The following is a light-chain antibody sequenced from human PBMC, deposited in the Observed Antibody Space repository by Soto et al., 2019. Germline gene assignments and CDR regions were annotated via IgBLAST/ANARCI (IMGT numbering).Light chain of an antibody. J-gene: IGKJ1*01. CDR3: QQYNSWPRT. CDR1: QSVSSN. CDR2: GAS. V-gene: IGKV3-15*01. Sequence: EIVMTQSPASLSVSPGDRATISCRASQSVSSNLAWYQQKPGQAPRLLIYGASTRATGIPSRFSGSGSGTEFTLTISSLQSEDFAAYYCQQYNSWPRTFGQGTKVEIK.